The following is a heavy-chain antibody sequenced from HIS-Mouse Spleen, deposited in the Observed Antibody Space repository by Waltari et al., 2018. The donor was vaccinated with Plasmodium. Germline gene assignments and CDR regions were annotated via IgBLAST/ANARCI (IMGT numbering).Heavy chain of an antibody. D-gene: IGHD3-9*01. V-gene: IGHV4-34*01. J-gene: IGHJ3*02. CDR2: INHSGRT. CDR3: ARAPIRDAFDI. CDR1: GGSFSGYY. Sequence: QVQLQQWGAGLLKPSETLSLTCAVYGGSFSGYYWSWIRQPPGKGLEWIGEINHSGRTNSNPALKSRVTISVDTSKTQFALKLSSVTAADTAVYYCARAPIRDAFDIWGQGTMVTVSS.